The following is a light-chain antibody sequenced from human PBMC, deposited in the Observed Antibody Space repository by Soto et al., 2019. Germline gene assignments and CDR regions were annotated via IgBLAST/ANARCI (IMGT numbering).Light chain of an antibody. CDR2: EVS. Sequence: QSVLTQPASVSGSPGQSITISCTGTSSDVGGGNYVSWYQQHPGKAPKLMIYEVSNRPSGVSNRFSASKSGNTASLTISGLQAEDEADYYCSSYTSISTLDVFGTGTKVTVL. J-gene: IGLJ1*01. V-gene: IGLV2-14*01. CDR3: SSYTSISTLDV. CDR1: SSDVGGGNY.